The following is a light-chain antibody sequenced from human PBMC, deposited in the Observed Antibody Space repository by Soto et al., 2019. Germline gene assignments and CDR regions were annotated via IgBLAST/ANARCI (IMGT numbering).Light chain of an antibody. V-gene: IGKV3-15*01. CDR3: QQYNNWPPRGT. CDR2: GAS. Sequence: EIVMPQSPATLSVSPGERATLSCRASQSVSSNLAWYQQKPGQAPRLLIYGASTRATGIPARFSGSGSGTEFTLTISSLLSEDFAVYYCQQYNNWPPRGTFGQGTKVEIK. CDR1: QSVSSN. J-gene: IGKJ1*01.